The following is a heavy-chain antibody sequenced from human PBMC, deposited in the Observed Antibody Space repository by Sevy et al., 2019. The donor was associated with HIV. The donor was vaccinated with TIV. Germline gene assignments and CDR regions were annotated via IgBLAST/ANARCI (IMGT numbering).Heavy chain of an antibody. CDR1: GGTFSSYA. J-gene: IGHJ6*02. CDR3: ASGSGQQLSRPYYYYYGMDV. V-gene: IGHV1-69*13. D-gene: IGHD6-13*01. Sequence: ASVKVSCKASGGTFSSYAISWVRQAPGQGLEWMGGIIPIFGTANYAQKFQGRVTITADESTSTAYMELSSLRSEDTAVYYCASGSGQQLSRPYYYYYGMDVWGQGTTVTVSS. CDR2: IIPIFGTA.